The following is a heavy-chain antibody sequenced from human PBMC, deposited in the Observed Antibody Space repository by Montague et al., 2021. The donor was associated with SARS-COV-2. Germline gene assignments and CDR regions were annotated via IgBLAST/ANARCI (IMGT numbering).Heavy chain of an antibody. V-gene: IGHV4-34*01. Sequence: SETLSLTCAVYGGSLSGYYWSWIRQPPGEGLERIAEISHSGSTSYNPSLKSRVTISVDTSKNQFALKLSSATATATAVYYCARVPYQLLVVPRYYGMDVWGQGTTVTVSS. CDR2: ISHSGST. CDR1: GGSLSGYY. D-gene: IGHD2-2*01. CDR3: ARVPYQLLVVPRYYGMDV. J-gene: IGHJ6*02.